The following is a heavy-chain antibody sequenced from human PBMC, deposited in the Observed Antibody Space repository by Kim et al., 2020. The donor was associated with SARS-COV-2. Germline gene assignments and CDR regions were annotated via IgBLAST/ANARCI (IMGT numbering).Heavy chain of an antibody. Sequence: GGSLRLSCAASGFTFSSYEMNWVRQAPGKVLEWVSYISSSGSTIYYADSVKGRFTISRDNAKNSLYLQMNSLRAEDTAVYYCARDWGPNYGDPNWFDPWGQGTLVTVSS. V-gene: IGHV3-48*03. CDR3: ARDWGPNYGDPNWFDP. J-gene: IGHJ5*02. CDR2: ISSSGSTI. D-gene: IGHD4-17*01. CDR1: GFTFSSYE.